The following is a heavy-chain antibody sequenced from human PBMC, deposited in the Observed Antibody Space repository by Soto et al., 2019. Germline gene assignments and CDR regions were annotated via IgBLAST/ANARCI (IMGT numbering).Heavy chain of an antibody. CDR3: AKSFYGSGSHVDY. CDR1: GFPFSSFW. D-gene: IGHD3-10*01. V-gene: IGHV3-74*01. CDR2: INSDGSST. Sequence: PGGSLRLSCAASGFPFSSFWMQWVRQAPGKGLVWVSRINSDGSSTSYADSVKGRFTISRDNAKNTLYLQMNSLRAEDTAVYYCAKSFYGSGSHVDYWGQGTLVTAPQ. J-gene: IGHJ4*02.